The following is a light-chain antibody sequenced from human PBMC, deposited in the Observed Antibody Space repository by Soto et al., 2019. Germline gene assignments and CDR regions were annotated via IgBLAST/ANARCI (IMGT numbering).Light chain of an antibody. V-gene: IGKV1-5*01. CDR2: DVS. CDR1: QSVSNW. Sequence: DIQMTQSPSTLSASVGERVTITCRASQSVSNWLAWYQQKPGKAPKVLIYDVSSLDRGVPSRFSGSGSGTELILTISSLQPDDFATYYCQQYNRLYTFGQGTKVDSK. CDR3: QQYNRLYT. J-gene: IGKJ2*01.